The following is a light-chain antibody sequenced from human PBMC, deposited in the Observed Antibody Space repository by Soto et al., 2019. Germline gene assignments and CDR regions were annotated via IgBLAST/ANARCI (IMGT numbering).Light chain of an antibody. CDR2: DAS. Sequence: VMTQSPATLSLSPGESATLSCRASQSVSSYLAWYQQKPGQAPRLLIYDASNRATGIPDRLSGSGSGTDFNLTISSLEPEDFAVYYCQQRSNWPPTCGQGTRLDIK. CDR1: QSVSSY. V-gene: IGKV3-11*01. CDR3: QQRSNWPPT. J-gene: IGKJ5*01.